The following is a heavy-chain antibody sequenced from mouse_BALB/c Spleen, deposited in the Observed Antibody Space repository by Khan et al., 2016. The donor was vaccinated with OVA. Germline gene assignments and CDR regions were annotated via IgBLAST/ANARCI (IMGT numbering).Heavy chain of an antibody. Sequence: QVQLQQPGAELVNPGASVNLSCKASGYTLTSYWMHWVKQRPGQGLEWIGEINPSNGRTNYNEKFKSKATLTVDTSSSPAYMQLSSPTSEDSAVYYCARLLINFDYWGQGTTLTGSS. J-gene: IGHJ2*01. V-gene: IGHV1S81*02. CDR1: GYTLTSYW. CDR2: INPSNGRT. CDR3: ARLLINFDY. D-gene: IGHD2-1*01.